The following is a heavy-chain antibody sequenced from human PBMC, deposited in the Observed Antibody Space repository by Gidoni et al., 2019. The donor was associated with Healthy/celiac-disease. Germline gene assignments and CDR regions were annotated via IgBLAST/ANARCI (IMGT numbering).Heavy chain of an antibody. Sequence: EVQLLESGGGLVQPGGSLRLSCAASGFTFSSYAMSWVRQAPGKGLAWVSAISGSGGSTYYADSVKGRFTISRDNSKNTLYLQMNSLRAEDTAVYYCAKVDRDIVVVPAANYGMDVWGQGTTVTVSS. D-gene: IGHD2-2*01. CDR2: ISGSGGST. V-gene: IGHV3-23*01. J-gene: IGHJ6*02. CDR1: GFTFSSYA. CDR3: AKVDRDIVVVPAANYGMDV.